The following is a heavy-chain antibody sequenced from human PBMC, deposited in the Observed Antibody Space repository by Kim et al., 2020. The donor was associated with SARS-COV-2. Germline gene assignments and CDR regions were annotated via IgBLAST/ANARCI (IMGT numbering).Heavy chain of an antibody. J-gene: IGHJ4*02. CDR3: AKVRSGSTNYFDY. D-gene: IGHD3-10*01. V-gene: IGHV3-23*01. CDR2: IGGSGGGT. Sequence: GGSLRLSCTASGFTFSSYAMTWVRQAPGKGLEWVSAIGGSGGGTYYADSVKGRFTISRDNSKNTLYLQMNSLRAEDTAVYYCAKVRSGSTNYFDYWGQGTLVTVSS. CDR1: GFTFSSYA.